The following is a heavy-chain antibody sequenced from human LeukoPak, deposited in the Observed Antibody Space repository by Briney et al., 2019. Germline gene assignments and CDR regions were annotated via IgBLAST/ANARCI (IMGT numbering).Heavy chain of an antibody. Sequence: SETLSLTCAVYGGSFSGYYWSWIRQPPGKGPEWIGEINHSGSTNYNPSLKSRVTISVDTSKNQFSLKLSSVTAADTAVYYCGGRVVPAAPYGMDVWGQGTTVTVSS. J-gene: IGHJ6*02. V-gene: IGHV4-34*01. CDR1: GGSFSGYY. CDR2: INHSGST. D-gene: IGHD2-2*01. CDR3: GGRVVPAAPYGMDV.